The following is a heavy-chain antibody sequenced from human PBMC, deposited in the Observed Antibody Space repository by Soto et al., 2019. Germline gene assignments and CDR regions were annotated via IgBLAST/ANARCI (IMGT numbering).Heavy chain of an antibody. D-gene: IGHD3-3*01. CDR1: GGSISSYY. CDR2: IYYSGST. J-gene: IGHJ6*02. CDR3: ARGTIFGVVISTYGMDV. V-gene: IGHV4-59*01. Sequence: SETLSLTCTVSGGSISSYYWSWIRQPPGKGLEWIGYIYYSGSTNYNPSLKSRVTISVDTSKNQFSLKLSSVTAADTAVYYCARGTIFGVVISTYGMDVWGQGTTVTVSS.